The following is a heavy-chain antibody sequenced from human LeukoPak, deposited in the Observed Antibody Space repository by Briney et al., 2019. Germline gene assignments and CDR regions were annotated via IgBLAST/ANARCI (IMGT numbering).Heavy chain of an antibody. CDR3: ARGLKYQLLDWFDP. CDR1: GGSISSFY. Sequence: SETLSLTCTVSGGSISSFYWSWIRQPPGKGLEWIGYIYYSGSTNYNPSLKSRVTISVDTSKNQFSLKLSSVTAADTAVYYCARGLKYQLLDWFDPWGQGTLVTVSS. J-gene: IGHJ5*02. D-gene: IGHD2-2*01. CDR2: IYYSGST. V-gene: IGHV4-59*01.